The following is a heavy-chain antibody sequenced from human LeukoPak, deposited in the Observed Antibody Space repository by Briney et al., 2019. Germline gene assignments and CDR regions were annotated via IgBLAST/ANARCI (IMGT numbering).Heavy chain of an antibody. V-gene: IGHV1-69*13. Sequence: SVKVSCKASGGTFSSYSISWVRQAPGQGLEWVGGIIPIFDTADYAQKFQGRVTITADESTSTAYMELSSLRSEDTAVFYCARISLGAIWGYYYGMDVWGQGTTVTVSS. CDR1: GGTFSSYS. J-gene: IGHJ6*02. CDR2: IIPIFDTA. D-gene: IGHD1-26*01. CDR3: ARISLGAIWGYYYGMDV.